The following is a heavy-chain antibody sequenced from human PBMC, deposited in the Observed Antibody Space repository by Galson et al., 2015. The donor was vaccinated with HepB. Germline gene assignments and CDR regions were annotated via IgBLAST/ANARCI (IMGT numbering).Heavy chain of an antibody. V-gene: IGHV3-66*03. CDR3: AKDANGAHLGA. CDR2: FYPNGSP. CDR1: GFTVSSNF. Sequence: SLRLSCAASGFTVSSNFMSWVRQAPGKGLEWVSVFYPNGSPYYADSVKGRFTISRDNPKNTLYLQMNSLRTEDTAMFYCAKDANGAHLGAWGQGTLVTVSS. J-gene: IGHJ5*02. D-gene: IGHD3-3*01.